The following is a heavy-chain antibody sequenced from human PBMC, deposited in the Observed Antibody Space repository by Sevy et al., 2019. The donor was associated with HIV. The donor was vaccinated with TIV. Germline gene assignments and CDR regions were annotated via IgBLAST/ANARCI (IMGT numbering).Heavy chain of an antibody. CDR1: GFTFSTFV. CDR2: ISFDGSNK. V-gene: IGHV3-30-3*01. D-gene: IGHD6-19*01. CDR3: ARDAPGVTVAGHFDY. J-gene: IGHJ4*02. Sequence: GGSLRLSCAASGFTFSTFVMHWVRQAPGKGLEWVADISFDGSNKYYAESVKGRFTISRDNSRNMFYLQMNSLRDEDTAEYYCARDAPGVTVAGHFDYWGQGTRVTVSS.